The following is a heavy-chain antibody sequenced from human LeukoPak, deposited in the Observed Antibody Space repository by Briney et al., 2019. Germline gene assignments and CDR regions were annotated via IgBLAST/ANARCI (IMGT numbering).Heavy chain of an antibody. Sequence: SETLSLTCAVSGYSISSGYYWGWIRQPPGKGLEWNGSIYHSGSTYYNPSLKSRVTISVDTSKNQFSLKLSSVTAADTAVYYCAGLSQWGPYYFDYWGQGTLVTVSS. D-gene: IGHD1-26*01. CDR1: GYSISSGYY. V-gene: IGHV4-38-2*01. CDR2: IYHSGST. CDR3: AGLSQWGPYYFDY. J-gene: IGHJ4*02.